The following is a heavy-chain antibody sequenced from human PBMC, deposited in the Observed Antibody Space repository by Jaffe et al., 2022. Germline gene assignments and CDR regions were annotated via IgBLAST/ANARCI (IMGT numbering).Heavy chain of an antibody. CDR2: IYHSGST. CDR1: GYSISSGYY. J-gene: IGHJ2*01. V-gene: IGHV4-38-2*01. CDR3: ARHKPPDYYDSSGYYFLWYFDL. Sequence: QVQLQESGPGLVKPSETLSLTCAVSGYSISSGYYWGWIRQPPGKGLEWIGSIYHSGSTYYNPSLKSRVTISVDTSKNQFSLKLSSVTAADTAVYYCARHKPPDYYDSSGYYFLWYFDLWGRGTLVTVSS. D-gene: IGHD3-22*01.